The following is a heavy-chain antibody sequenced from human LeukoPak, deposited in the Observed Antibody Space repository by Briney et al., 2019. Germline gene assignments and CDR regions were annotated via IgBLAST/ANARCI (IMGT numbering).Heavy chain of an antibody. D-gene: IGHD3-22*01. CDR3: ASTITGYDSSGYYSLDAFDI. J-gene: IGHJ3*02. Sequence: PSQTLSLTCTVSGGSISSTTYYWSWIRQPPGKGLEWIGYIYYSGSTNYNPSLKSRVTISVDTSKNQFSLKLSSVTAADTAVYYCASTITGYDSSGYYSLDAFDIWGQGTMVTVSS. CDR2: IYYSGST. V-gene: IGHV4-61*01. CDR1: GGSISSTTYY.